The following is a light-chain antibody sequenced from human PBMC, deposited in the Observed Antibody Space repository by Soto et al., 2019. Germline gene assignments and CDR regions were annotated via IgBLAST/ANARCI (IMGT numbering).Light chain of an antibody. V-gene: IGKV3-15*01. CDR2: GAS. CDR1: QSVSSN. CDR3: QQYNNWPGYT. J-gene: IGKJ2*01. Sequence: EIVMTQSPATLSVSPGERATLSCRASQSVSSNLAWYQQKPGQAPRLLIYGASTRATGIPARFSGRGSGTEFTLTISSLRSEDFPVYYCQQYNNWPGYTFGQGTKLEIK.